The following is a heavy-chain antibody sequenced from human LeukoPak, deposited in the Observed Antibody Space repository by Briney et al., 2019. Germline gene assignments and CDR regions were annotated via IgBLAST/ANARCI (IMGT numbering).Heavy chain of an antibody. CDR2: ISSRGDSL. D-gene: IGHD2/OR15-2a*01. V-gene: IGHV3-11*01. CDR3: AREVVIVPDYFYYGLDV. CDR1: GFTFGDYY. Sequence: GGSLRLSCAASGFTFGDYYMTWIRQAPGKGLEWLSFISSRGDSLYYADSVRGRFTISRDNAKNSLFLQMNSLRAEDTALYYCAREVVIVPDYFYYGLDVWGQGTTVSVSS. J-gene: IGHJ6*02.